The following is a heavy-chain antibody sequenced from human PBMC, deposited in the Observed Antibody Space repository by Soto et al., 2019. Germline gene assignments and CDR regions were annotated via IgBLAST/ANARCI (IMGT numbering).Heavy chain of an antibody. D-gene: IGHD4-17*01. Sequence: GGSLRLSCAVSGFTVSSNYMSWVRQAPGKGLEWVSVIYSGGSTYYADSVKGRFTISRDNSKNTLYLQMNSLRAEDTAVYYCARASHTDYYYGMDVWGQGTTVTVSS. CDR1: GFTVSSNY. CDR2: IYSGGST. CDR3: ARASHTDYYYGMDV. J-gene: IGHJ6*02. V-gene: IGHV3-53*01.